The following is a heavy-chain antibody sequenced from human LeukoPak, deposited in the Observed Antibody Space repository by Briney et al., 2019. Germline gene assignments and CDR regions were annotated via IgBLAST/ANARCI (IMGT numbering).Heavy chain of an antibody. CDR3: AKEEPNYYDSSGYSPLFDY. CDR2: ISGSGGST. CDR1: GFTFSSYA. D-gene: IGHD3-22*01. Sequence: GSLRLSCAASGFTFSSYAMSWVRQAPGKGLEWVSAISGSGGSTYYADSVKGRFTISRDNSKNTLYLQMNSLRAEDTAVYYCAKEEPNYYDSSGYSPLFDYWGQGTLVTVSS. V-gene: IGHV3-23*01. J-gene: IGHJ4*02.